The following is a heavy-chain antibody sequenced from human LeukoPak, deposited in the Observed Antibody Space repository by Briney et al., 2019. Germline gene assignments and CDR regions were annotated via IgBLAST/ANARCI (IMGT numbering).Heavy chain of an antibody. D-gene: IGHD2-2*01. V-gene: IGHV3-30*02. CDR1: GFTFSSYG. CDR2: IRYDGSNK. CDR3: ARGGSSTSCYTD. J-gene: IGHJ4*02. Sequence: GGSLRLSCAASGFTFSSYGMQWVRQAPGKGLEWVAFIRYDGSNKYYADSVKGRFTISRDNSKNTLYLQMNSLRAEDTAVYYCARGGSSTSCYTDWGQGTLVTVSS.